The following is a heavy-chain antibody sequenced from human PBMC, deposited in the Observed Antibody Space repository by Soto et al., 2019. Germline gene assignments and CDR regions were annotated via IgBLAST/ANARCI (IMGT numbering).Heavy chain of an antibody. CDR1: GYTFSGYY. J-gene: IGHJ6*02. D-gene: IGHD2-2*02. CDR3: ARSLTEGYCTITGCYTRPLYGMDV. Sequence: ASVKVSCKASGYTFSGYYIHWLGQPPGQGLEWMGWRNPNSGGTNYAQKFKGRVTVTRDTPTSTAYMELSRLTSGDTAVYYCARSLTEGYCTITGCYTRPLYGMDVWGQGTTVTVSS. CDR2: RNPNSGGT. V-gene: IGHV1-2*02.